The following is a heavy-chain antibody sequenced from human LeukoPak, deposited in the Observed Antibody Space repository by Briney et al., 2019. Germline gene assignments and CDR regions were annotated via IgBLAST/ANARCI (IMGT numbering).Heavy chain of an antibody. CDR2: INQDGSEV. V-gene: IGHV3-7*01. CDR1: GFTFSSYW. CDR3: ARVAVAGFDD. J-gene: IGHJ4*02. Sequence: GGSLRLSCAAPGFTFSSYWMSWVRQAPGKGLEWVANINQDGSEVYYVDSVKGRFTISRDNAKNSLYLQMNSLRAEDTAVYYCARVAVAGFDDWGQGTLVTVSS. D-gene: IGHD6-19*01.